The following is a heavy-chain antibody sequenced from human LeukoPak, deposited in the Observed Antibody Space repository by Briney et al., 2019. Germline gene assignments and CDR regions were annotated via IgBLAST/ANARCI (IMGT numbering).Heavy chain of an antibody. D-gene: IGHD1-26*01. V-gene: IGHV3-30-3*01. CDR3: ARDQDGSYVFDY. CDR2: ISYDGSNK. Sequence: GRSLRLSCAASGFTFSSYAMHWVRQAPGKGLEWVAVISYDGSNKYYADSVKGRFTISRDNSKNTLYLQMNSLRAEDTAVYYCARDQDGSYVFDYWGQGTLVTVSS. J-gene: IGHJ4*02. CDR1: GFTFSSYA.